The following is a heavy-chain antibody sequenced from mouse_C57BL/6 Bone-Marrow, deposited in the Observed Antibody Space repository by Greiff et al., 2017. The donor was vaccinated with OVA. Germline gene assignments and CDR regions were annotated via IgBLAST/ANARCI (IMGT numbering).Heavy chain of an antibody. J-gene: IGHJ2*01. Sequence: VQLQQPGAELVRPGTSVKLSCKASGYTFTSYWMHWVKQRPGQGLEWIGVIDPSDSYTNYNQKFKGKATLTVDTSSSTAYMQLSSLTAKDSAVYYCAQLDYWGQGTTLTVSS. V-gene: IGHV1-59*01. CDR2: IDPSDSYT. CDR3: AQLDY. CDR1: GYTFTSYW.